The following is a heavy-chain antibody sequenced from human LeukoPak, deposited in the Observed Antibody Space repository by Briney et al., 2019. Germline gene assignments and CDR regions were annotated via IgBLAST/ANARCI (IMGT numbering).Heavy chain of an antibody. CDR1: GGSISSGSYY. CDR2: IYTSGST. J-gene: IGHJ4*02. D-gene: IGHD6-13*01. CDR3: AKSGYSSSWYVGDRRNDY. V-gene: IGHV4-61*02. Sequence: SQTLSLTCTVSGGSISSGSYYWSWIRQPAGKGLEWIGRIYTSGSTNYNPSLKSRVTISVDTSKNQFSLKLSSVTAADTAVYYCAKSGYSSSWYVGDRRNDYWGQGTLVTVSS.